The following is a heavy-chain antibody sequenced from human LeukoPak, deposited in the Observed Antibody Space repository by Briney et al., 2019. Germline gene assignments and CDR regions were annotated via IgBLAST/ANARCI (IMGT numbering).Heavy chain of an antibody. CDR1: GFTVSSNY. D-gene: IGHD3-10*01. CDR2: ISGSGGST. V-gene: IGHV3-23*01. J-gene: IGHJ4*02. Sequence: PGGSLRLSCAASGFTVSSNYMSWVRQAPGKGLEWVSAISGSGGSTYYADSVKGRFTISRDNSKNTLYLQMNSLRVEDTAIYYCAKFPRSSLGYWGQGTLVTVSS. CDR3: AKFPRSSLGY.